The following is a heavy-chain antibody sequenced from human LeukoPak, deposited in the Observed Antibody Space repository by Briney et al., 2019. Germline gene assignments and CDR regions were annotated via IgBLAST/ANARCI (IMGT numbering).Heavy chain of an antibody. Sequence: GGSLRLSCAASGFTFSSYAMSWVRQAPGKGLEWVSAISGSGGSTYYADSVKGRFTISRDNSKNTLYLQMNSLRAEDTAVYYXXXXXXXFXXXXXXWFDPXGQGTLVTVSS. CDR1: GFTFSSYA. CDR3: XXXXXXFXXXXXXWFDP. V-gene: IGHV3-23*01. J-gene: IGHJ5*02. CDR2: ISGSGGST.